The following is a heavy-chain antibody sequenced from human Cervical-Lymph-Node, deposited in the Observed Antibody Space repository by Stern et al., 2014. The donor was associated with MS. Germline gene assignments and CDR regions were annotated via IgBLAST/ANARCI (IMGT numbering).Heavy chain of an antibody. J-gene: IGHJ4*02. CDR2: VHYTGST. CDR1: GASITANH. Sequence: QVQLQESGPGLVKPSETLSLTCVVSGASITANHWSWIRQSPGKGLEWIGNVHYTGSTSYNPAPQSRFTTAIDTSTKQFSLSLSSVTAADTAVYFCATCDGYSFGSWGQGTLVTVSS. CDR3: ATCDGYSFGS. D-gene: IGHD2/OR15-2a*01. V-gene: IGHV4-59*08.